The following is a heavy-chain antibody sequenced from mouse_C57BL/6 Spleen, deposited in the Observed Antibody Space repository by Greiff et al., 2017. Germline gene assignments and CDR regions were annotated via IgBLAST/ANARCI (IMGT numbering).Heavy chain of an antibody. Sequence: EVKLMESGGGLVKPGGSLKLSCAASGFTFSDYGMHWVRQAPEKGLEWVAYISSGSSTIYYADTVKGRFTISRDNAKNTLFLQMTSLRSEDTAMXYCARNGFDYWGQGTTLTVSS. CDR2: ISSGSSTI. CDR1: GFTFSDYG. V-gene: IGHV5-17*01. J-gene: IGHJ2*01. CDR3: ARNGFDY.